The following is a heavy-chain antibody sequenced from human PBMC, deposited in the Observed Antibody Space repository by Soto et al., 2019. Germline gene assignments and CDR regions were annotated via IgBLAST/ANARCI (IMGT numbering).Heavy chain of an antibody. D-gene: IGHD3-10*01. J-gene: IGHJ6*02. CDR1: GYTFTGYY. Sequence: ASVNVSFKDSGYTFTGYYMHWVRPAPGQGLELMGWINPNSGGTNYAQKFQGRVTMTRDTSISTAYMELSRLRSDDTAVYYCASVGSGNHYGMDVWGQGTTVTVSS. V-gene: IGHV1-2*02. CDR3: ASVGSGNHYGMDV. CDR2: INPNSGGT.